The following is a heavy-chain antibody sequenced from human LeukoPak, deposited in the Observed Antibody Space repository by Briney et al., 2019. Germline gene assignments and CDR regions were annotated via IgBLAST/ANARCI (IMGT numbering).Heavy chain of an antibody. J-gene: IGHJ6*03. CDR2: ISAYNGNT. Sequence: ASVTVSCKASGYTFTNYGISWVRQAPGQGLEWMGWISAYNGNTNYAQKLQGRGTMTTDTSTSTAHRMLRSLRSDDTAVYYCARSRVDCSSTRCYRDYYYMDVWGKGTTVTVCS. CDR1: GYTFTNYG. D-gene: IGHD2-2*01. CDR3: ARSRVDCSSTRCYRDYYYMDV. V-gene: IGHV1-18*01.